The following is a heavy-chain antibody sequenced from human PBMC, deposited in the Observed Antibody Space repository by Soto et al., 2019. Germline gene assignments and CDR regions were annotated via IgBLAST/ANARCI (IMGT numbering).Heavy chain of an antibody. CDR2: INPNSGGT. CDR3: ARVGYSSGWYVIDY. J-gene: IGHJ4*02. CDR1: GYTFTGYY. D-gene: IGHD6-19*01. Sequence: GASVKVSCKASGYTFTGYYMHWVRQAPGQGLEWMGWINPNSGGTNYAQKFQGWVTMTRDTSISTAYMELSRLRSDDTAVYYCARVGYSSGWYVIDYWGQGTLVTVSS. V-gene: IGHV1-2*04.